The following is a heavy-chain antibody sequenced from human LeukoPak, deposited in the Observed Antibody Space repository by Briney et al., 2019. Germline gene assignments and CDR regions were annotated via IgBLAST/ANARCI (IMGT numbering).Heavy chain of an antibody. CDR1: GGTFSSYD. Sequence: EASVTVSCKASGGTFSSYDISWVRQAPGQGLEWMGGIMPMFGKANYAQKFQGRVTTTADKATSTAYLELSSLRSEDTAVYYCAGGRTDIVVVPATLRNYYFDYWGQGTLVTVSS. D-gene: IGHD2-2*01. CDR3: AGGRTDIVVVPATLRNYYFDY. CDR2: IMPMFGKA. J-gene: IGHJ4*02. V-gene: IGHV1-69*06.